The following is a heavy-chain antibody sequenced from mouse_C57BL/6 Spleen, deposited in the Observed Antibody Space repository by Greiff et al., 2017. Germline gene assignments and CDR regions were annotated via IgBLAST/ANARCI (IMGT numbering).Heavy chain of an antibody. J-gene: IGHJ4*01. CDR2: INPGSGGT. Sequence: VQLQESGAELVRPGTSVKVSCKASGYAFTNYLIEWVKQRPGQGLEWIGVINPGSGGTNYNEKFKGKATLTADKSSSIAYMQLSSLTSEDAAVYFCAREGYYYGSREPMDYWGQGTSVTVSS. V-gene: IGHV1-54*01. CDR3: AREGYYYGSREPMDY. D-gene: IGHD1-1*01. CDR1: GYAFTNYL.